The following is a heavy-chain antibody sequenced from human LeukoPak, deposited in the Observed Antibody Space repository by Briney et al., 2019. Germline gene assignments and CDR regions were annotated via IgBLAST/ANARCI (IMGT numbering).Heavy chain of an antibody. J-gene: IGHJ4*02. CDR2: TNPNTGGT. D-gene: IGHD5-12*01. CDR1: GYSFIVYH. CDR3: ASVEMATIGFEH. Sequence: ASVNVSFKASGYSFIVYHMHWVRQAPGQGPEWMGWTNPNTGGTKYAQKFQGRVIMTRDTSISTAYMELSSLRSDDTAVYFCASVEMATIGFEHWGQGTLVTVSS. V-gene: IGHV1-2*02.